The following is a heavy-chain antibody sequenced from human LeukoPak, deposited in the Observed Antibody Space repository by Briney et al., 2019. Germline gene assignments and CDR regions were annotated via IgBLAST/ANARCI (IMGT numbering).Heavy chain of an antibody. D-gene: IGHD2-8*01. Sequence: QAGGSLRLSCAASGFSLSSYSMDWFRQTPGKGLEWISYISSSSNTIYYADSVEGRFTISRDNAKNALYLQMNNLRAEDSAVYFCARDINYCTPTLCHRNWFDPWGQGTLVTVSS. CDR1: GFSLSSYS. J-gene: IGHJ5*02. CDR2: ISSSSNTI. CDR3: ARDINYCTPTLCHRNWFDP. V-gene: IGHV3-48*01.